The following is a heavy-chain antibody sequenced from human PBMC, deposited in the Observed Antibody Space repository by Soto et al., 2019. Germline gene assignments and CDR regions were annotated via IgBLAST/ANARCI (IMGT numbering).Heavy chain of an antibody. CDR3: AKPGQDYYDSSGYF. V-gene: IGHV3-23*01. D-gene: IGHD3-22*01. CDR2: ISGSGGST. CDR1: GFTFSSYA. Sequence: GGSLRLSCAASGFTFSSYAMSWVRQAPGRGLEWVSAISGSGGSTYYADSVKGRFTISRDNSKNTLYLQMNSLRAEDTAVYYCAKPGQDYYDSSGYFWGQGTLVTVSS. J-gene: IGHJ4*02.